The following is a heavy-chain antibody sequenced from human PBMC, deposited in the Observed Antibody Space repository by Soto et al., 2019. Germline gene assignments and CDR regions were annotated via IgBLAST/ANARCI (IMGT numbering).Heavy chain of an antibody. CDR1: AGSVTSGSYY. D-gene: IGHD2-21*02. Sequence: SETLSLTCTVSAGSVTSGSYYWSWIRHPPGKGLEWIGSIYYGVSTSYTPSPKIRVTISVHTPKTPFSLKLSSVPAADTAVYSCAHTIGGNSLTFDYWGQGTLVTVSS. CDR3: AHTIGGNSLTFDY. CDR2: IYYGVST. J-gene: IGHJ4*02. V-gene: IGHV4-61*01.